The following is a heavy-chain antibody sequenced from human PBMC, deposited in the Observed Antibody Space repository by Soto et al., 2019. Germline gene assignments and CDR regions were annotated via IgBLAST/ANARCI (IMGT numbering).Heavy chain of an antibody. CDR1: GYTFTSYA. CDR2: IIPILGTA. J-gene: IGHJ6*02. CDR3: ARDERWWGYCSSTSCPPPKPNLSRYYGMDV. D-gene: IGHD2-2*01. V-gene: IGHV1-69*13. Sequence: ASVKVSCKASGYTFTSYAISWVRQAPGQGLEWMGGIIPILGTANYAQKFQGRVTITADESTSTAYMELSSLRSEDTAVYYCARDERWWGYCSSTSCPPPKPNLSRYYGMDVWGQGTTVTVSS.